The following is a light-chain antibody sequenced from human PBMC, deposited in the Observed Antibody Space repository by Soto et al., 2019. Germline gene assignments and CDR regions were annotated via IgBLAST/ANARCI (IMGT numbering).Light chain of an antibody. CDR2: DAS. Sequence: DIQMTQSPSSLSASVGDRVTITCRASQSFSTWLAWYQQKPGKVPKLLIYDASSLESGVPSRFSGSGSGTEFTLTISSLQPDDLATYYCQQYNSYPWTFGQGTKVDIK. J-gene: IGKJ1*01. CDR3: QQYNSYPWT. V-gene: IGKV1-5*01. CDR1: QSFSTW.